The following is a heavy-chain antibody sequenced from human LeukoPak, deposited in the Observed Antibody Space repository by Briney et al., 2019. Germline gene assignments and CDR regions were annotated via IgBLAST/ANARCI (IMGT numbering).Heavy chain of an antibody. Sequence: GGSLRLSCAASGFTFSSYSMNWVRQAPGKGLEWVSSISSSSSTIYYADSVKGRFTISRDNAKKSPYLQMNSLRAEDTAVYYCARGVSYMDVWGKGTTVTVSS. CDR2: ISSSSSTI. V-gene: IGHV3-48*01. CDR3: ARGVSYMDV. D-gene: IGHD3-16*02. CDR1: GFTFSSYS. J-gene: IGHJ6*03.